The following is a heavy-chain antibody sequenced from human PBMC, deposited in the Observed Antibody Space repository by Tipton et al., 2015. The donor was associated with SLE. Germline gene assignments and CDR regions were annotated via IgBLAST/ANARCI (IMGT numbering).Heavy chain of an antibody. J-gene: IGHJ4*02. D-gene: IGHD2-15*01. V-gene: IGHV3-74*01. CDR2: INTDGSTT. Sequence: GSLRLSCAVSGYSISSGYYWGWIRQPPGKGLVWVSRINTDGSTTTYADSVKGRFTISRDNAKNTLYLQMNSLRVEDTAVYYCVRSAFGSGDYWGQGTLVAVSS. CDR1: GYSISSGYY. CDR3: VRSAFGSGDY.